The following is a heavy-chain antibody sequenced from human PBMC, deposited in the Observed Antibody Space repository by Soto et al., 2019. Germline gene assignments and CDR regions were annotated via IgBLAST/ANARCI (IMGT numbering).Heavy chain of an antibody. CDR1: GHSMSNTDYF. Sequence: SETLSLTCTVSGHSMSNTDYFWGWIRQTPWSDLQWIGSLYYTAHTYYNPSLLSRVTISVDTSKNQFSLKLSSMTAADTAVYYCARVNVKILPGYSLASNTYGMDVWGQGTTVTVS. CDR2: LYYTAHT. J-gene: IGHJ6*02. CDR3: ARVNVKILPGYSLASNTYGMDV. D-gene: IGHD3-9*01. V-gene: IGHV4-39*07.